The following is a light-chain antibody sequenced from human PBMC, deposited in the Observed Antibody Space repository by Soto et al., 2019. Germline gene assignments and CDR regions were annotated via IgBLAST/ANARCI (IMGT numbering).Light chain of an antibody. CDR1: QSVSSN. V-gene: IGKV3-15*01. CDR3: QQYKNWRT. Sequence: EIVMTQSPATLSVSPGERATLSCRASQSVSSNLAWYQQKPGQAPRLVIYGASTRATGIPARFSGSGSGTEFTLTISSLQSEDFAVYYCQQYKNWRTFGQGTKV. J-gene: IGKJ1*01. CDR2: GAS.